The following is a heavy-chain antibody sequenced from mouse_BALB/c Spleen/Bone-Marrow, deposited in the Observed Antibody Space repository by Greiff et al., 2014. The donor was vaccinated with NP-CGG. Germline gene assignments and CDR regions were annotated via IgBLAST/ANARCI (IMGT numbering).Heavy chain of an antibody. D-gene: IGHD3-3*01. CDR2: ISSGSSTI. CDR1: GFTFSSFG. CDR3: TRSGTLGAMDY. J-gene: IGHJ4*01. V-gene: IGHV5-17*02. Sequence: EVQRVESGGGLVQPGGSRKLSCAASGFTFSSFGMHWVRQAPEKGLEWVAYISSGSSTIYYADTMKGRFTISRDNPKNTLFLQTTSLRSEDTAMYYCTRSGTLGAMDYWGQGTSVTVSS.